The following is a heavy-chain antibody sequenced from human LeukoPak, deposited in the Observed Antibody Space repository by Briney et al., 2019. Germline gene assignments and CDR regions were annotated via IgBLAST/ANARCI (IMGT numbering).Heavy chain of an antibody. V-gene: IGHV4-4*07. CDR3: ARANGSGSSYTRFGAFDR. CDR2: IYTSGST. D-gene: IGHD3-10*01. CDR1: GGSISSYY. J-gene: IGHJ5*02. Sequence: SETLSLTCTVSGGSISSYYGSWVRQPAGKGLEWIGRIYTSGSTNYNPSLKSRVTMSVDTSKNQFSLKLSSVTAADTAVYYCARANGSGSSYTRFGAFDRWGQGTLVTVSS.